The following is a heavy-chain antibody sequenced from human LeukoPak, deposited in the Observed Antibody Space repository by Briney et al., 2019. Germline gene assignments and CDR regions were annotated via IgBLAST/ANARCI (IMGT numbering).Heavy chain of an antibody. CDR3: ARDWGVSARPGYMDV. J-gene: IGHJ6*03. D-gene: IGHD6-6*01. V-gene: IGHV4-39*07. CDR2: IYYSGNT. CDR1: GSSISNYY. Sequence: SETLSLTCTVSGSSISNYYWGWIRQAPGKGLEWIGSIYYSGNTYYNSSLKSRVTISLDTSKNQFSLKLSSVTAADTAVYYCARDWGVSARPGYMDVWGKGTTVTVSS.